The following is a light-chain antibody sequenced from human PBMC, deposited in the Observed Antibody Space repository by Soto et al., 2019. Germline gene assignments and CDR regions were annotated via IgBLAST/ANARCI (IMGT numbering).Light chain of an antibody. CDR1: SGHSTYV. V-gene: IGLV4-69*01. Sequence: QPVLTQSPSASASLGASFKLTCTLISGHSTYVIAWHQQQPEKGPRYLMKINNDGSHTQGDGRPDRFSGYSSAAERYLTVASIQYEAQADYYFQTLGSGTYLVGNGNKVT. CDR3: QTLGSGTYL. J-gene: IGLJ1*01. CDR2: INNDGSH.